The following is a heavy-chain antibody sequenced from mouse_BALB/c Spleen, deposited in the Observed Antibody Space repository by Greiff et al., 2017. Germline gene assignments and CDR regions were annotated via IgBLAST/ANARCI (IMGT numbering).Heavy chain of an antibody. CDR2: IRSNSNNYAT. Sequence: EVQLVESGGGLVQPKGSLKLSCAASGFTFNTYAMHWVCQAPGKGLEWVARIRSNSNNYATYYADSVKDRFTISRDDSQSMLYLQMNNLKTEDTAMYYCVRGENPSMDYWGQGTSVTVSS. CDR3: VRGENPSMDY. J-gene: IGHJ4*01. CDR1: GFTFNTYA. V-gene: IGHV10-3*03.